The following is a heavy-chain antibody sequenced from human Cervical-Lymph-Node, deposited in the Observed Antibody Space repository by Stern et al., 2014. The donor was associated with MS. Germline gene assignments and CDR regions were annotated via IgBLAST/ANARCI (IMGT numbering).Heavy chain of an antibody. V-gene: IGHV4-59*01. CDR3: ARGAETATPWDF. J-gene: IGHJ4*02. CDR1: GGSLRTFY. Sequence: VQLEESGPRLVKPSETLSLTCTVSGGSLRTFYWSLIRQPPGKGLECIGYIDSSGSTNYKSSLKSRVTISVDTSKNQFSLNLSSMTAADTAVYYCARGAETATPWDFWGQGALVTVSS. CDR2: IDSSGST.